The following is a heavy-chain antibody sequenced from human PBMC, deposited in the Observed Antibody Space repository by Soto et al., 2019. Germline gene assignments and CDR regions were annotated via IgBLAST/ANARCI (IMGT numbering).Heavy chain of an antibody. CDR3: ARRGRGSGGYYYVMDV. J-gene: IGHJ6*02. Sequence: GASLKIYCKGSGYSFTSYRIGWVRQTPGKGLEWMGIIYPGDSDTRYSPSFQGQVTISADKSISTAYLQWSSLKASDTAMYYCARRGRGSGGYYYVMDVWGQGNTVTVS. D-gene: IGHD1-26*01. V-gene: IGHV5-51*01. CDR2: IYPGDSDT. CDR1: GYSFTSYR.